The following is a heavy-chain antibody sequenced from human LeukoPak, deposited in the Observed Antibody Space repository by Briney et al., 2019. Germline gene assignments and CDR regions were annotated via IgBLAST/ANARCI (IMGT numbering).Heavy chain of an antibody. CDR3: ARGSAMAQKQLVRHFDS. CDR2: ISAYNGNT. CDR1: GYTFTSYG. V-gene: IGHV1-18*01. Sequence: ASVKVSCKASGYTFTSYGISWVRQAPGQGLEWMGWISAYNGNTKYAQKLQDRVTMTTDTSTTTAYMEVRSLTSDDTAVFYCARGSAMAQKQLVRHFDSWGQGTLVIVSS. D-gene: IGHD6-6*01. J-gene: IGHJ4*02.